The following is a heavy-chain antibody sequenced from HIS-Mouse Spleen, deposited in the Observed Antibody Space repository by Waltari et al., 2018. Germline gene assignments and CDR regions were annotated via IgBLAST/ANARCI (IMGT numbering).Heavy chain of an antibody. D-gene: IGHD6-13*01. CDR3: ARGVGIAAAADAFDI. CDR2: INHSGST. CDR1: GGSFSGYY. Sequence: QVQLQQWGAGLLKPSETLSLTCPVYGGSFSGYYWSRIRQPPGKGLEWIGEINHSGSTNYNPSLKSRVTISVDTSKNQFSLKLSSVTAADTAVYYCARGVGIAAAADAFDIWGQGTMVTVSS. J-gene: IGHJ3*02. V-gene: IGHV4-34*01.